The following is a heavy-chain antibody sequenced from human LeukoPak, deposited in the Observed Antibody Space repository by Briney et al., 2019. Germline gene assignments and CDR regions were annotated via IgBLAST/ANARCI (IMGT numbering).Heavy chain of an antibody. D-gene: IGHD1-26*01. CDR2: IYYSGST. J-gene: IGHJ4*02. Sequence: SETLSLTCTVSGGSISSYYWSWIRQPPGKGLEWIGYIYYSGSTNYNPSLKSRVTLSVDTSKNQFSLKLSSVTAADTAVYYCARLRGSGSYTPLDYWGQGTLVTVSS. CDR3: ARLRGSGSYTPLDY. CDR1: GGSISSYY. V-gene: IGHV4-59*08.